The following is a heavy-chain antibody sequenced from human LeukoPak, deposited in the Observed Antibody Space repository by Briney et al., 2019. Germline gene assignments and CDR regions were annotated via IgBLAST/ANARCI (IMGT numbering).Heavy chain of an antibody. V-gene: IGHV3-30*18. CDR1: GFTFSSYG. J-gene: IGHJ4*02. D-gene: IGHD6-19*01. CDR3: AKDRGEQWLVTSFDY. CDR2: ISYDGSNK. Sequence: GGSLRLSCAASGFTFSSYGMHWVRQAPGKGLEWVAVISYDGSNKYYVDSVKGRFTISRDNSKNTLYLQMNSLRPEDTAVYYCAKDRGEQWLVTSFDYWGQGTLVTVSS.